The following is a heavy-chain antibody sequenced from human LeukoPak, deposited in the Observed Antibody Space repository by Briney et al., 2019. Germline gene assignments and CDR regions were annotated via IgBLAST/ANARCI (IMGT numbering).Heavy chain of an antibody. CDR2: IYYSGST. D-gene: IGHD2-15*01. Sequence: PSETLSLTCTVSGGSISSYYWSWIRQPPGKGREWIGYIYYSGSTNYNPSLKSRVTISVDTSKNQFSLKLSSVTAADTAVYYCARGRPYCSGGSCYGFYYYGMDVWGKGTTVTVSS. V-gene: IGHV4-59*01. J-gene: IGHJ6*04. CDR1: GGSISSYY. CDR3: ARGRPYCSGGSCYGFYYYGMDV.